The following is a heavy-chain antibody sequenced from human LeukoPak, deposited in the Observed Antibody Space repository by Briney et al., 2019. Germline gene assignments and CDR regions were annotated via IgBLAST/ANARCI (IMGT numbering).Heavy chain of an antibody. V-gene: IGHV1-69*13. CDR1: RGTFSSYA. CDR3: ASGGTYYDILTGYYRDYYFDY. J-gene: IGHJ4*02. Sequence: SVKVSCKASRGTFSSYAISWVRQAAGQGLEWMGGIIPIFGTANYAQKFQGRVTITADESTSTAYMELSSLRSEDTAVYYSASGGTYYDILTGYYRDYYFDYWGQGTLVSVSS. D-gene: IGHD3-9*01. CDR2: IIPIFGTA.